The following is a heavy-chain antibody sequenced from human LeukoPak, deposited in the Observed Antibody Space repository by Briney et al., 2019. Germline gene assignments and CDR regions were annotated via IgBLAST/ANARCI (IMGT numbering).Heavy chain of an antibody. Sequence: PGGSLRLSCAASGFTFSSYGMHWVRQAPGKGLEGGTFIRYDGSNNYYADSVKGRFTISRESSKNRLYLQMNSLRAEDTALYYCAKDGYDRSYYSSGPYYFDYWGQGTLVTVSS. J-gene: IGHJ4*02. CDR1: GFTFSSYG. CDR3: AKDGYDRSYYSSGPYYFDY. V-gene: IGHV3-30*02. D-gene: IGHD3-22*01. CDR2: IRYDGSNN.